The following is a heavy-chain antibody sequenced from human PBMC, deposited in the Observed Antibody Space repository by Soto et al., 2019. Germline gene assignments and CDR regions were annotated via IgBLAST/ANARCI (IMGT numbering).Heavy chain of an antibody. CDR1: GFTFRSYA. CDR2: ISGSDGST. Sequence: EVQLFESGGRLVQPGGSLRLSCAASGFTFRSYAMNRVRQAPGKGLEWVSVISGSDGSTYYADSVKGRFTISRDNSKNTLNLQMNSLRAEDTAVYYCARRSSSWYFDYWGQGTLVTVS. D-gene: IGHD6-13*01. J-gene: IGHJ4*02. CDR3: ARRSSSWYFDY. V-gene: IGHV3-23*01.